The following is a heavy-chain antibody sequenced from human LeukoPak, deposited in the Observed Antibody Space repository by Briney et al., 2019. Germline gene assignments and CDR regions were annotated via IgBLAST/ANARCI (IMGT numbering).Heavy chain of an antibody. CDR2: MNSDESDT. J-gene: IGHJ4*02. CDR1: GFTFSSHW. Sequence: PGGSLRLSCVASGFTFSSHWMHWVRQTPEKGLVWVSRMNSDESDTNYADSVNGRFTISRDNAKNTLYLQMNSLRVEDTAQYYCARGTEVAFDYWGQGTLVTVSS. CDR3: ARGTEVAFDY. V-gene: IGHV3-74*01.